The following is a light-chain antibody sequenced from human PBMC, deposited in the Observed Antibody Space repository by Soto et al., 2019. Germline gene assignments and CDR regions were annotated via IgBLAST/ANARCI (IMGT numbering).Light chain of an antibody. V-gene: IGKV3-15*01. Sequence: EIVMTQSPATLSVSPGERATLSCRASQSVSSNLAWYQQKPGQAPRLLIYGASTRATGLPARFSGRWSGTEFTLTISSLQSEDFAVYYCQQYNNWPRTFGQGTKVEIK. CDR3: QQYNNWPRT. CDR1: QSVSSN. J-gene: IGKJ1*01. CDR2: GAS.